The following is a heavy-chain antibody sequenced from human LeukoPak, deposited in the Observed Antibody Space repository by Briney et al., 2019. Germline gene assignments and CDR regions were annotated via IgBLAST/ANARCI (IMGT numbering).Heavy chain of an antibody. CDR2: IKQDGSEK. CDR3: ARKAAGTEYYFDY. V-gene: IGHV3-7*01. CDR1: GFTFSSYW. J-gene: IGHJ4*02. Sequence: PGGSLRLSCAASGFTFSSYWMSWVRQAPGKGLEWVANIKQDGSEKYYVDSVKGRFTISRDNAKNSLYLQMNSLRAEDTAVYYCARKAAGTEYYFDYWGQGTLVTVSS. D-gene: IGHD6-13*01.